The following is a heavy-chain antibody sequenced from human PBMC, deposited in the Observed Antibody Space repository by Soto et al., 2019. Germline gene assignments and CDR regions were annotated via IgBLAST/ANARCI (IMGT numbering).Heavy chain of an antibody. Sequence: QVQLVESGGGVVQPGRSLRLSCAASGFTFSSYAMHWVRQAPGKGLEWVAVISYDGSNKYYADSVKGRFTISRDNSKNTLHLQMNSLRAEDTAVYYCARVEQQLDYWGQGTLVTVSS. CDR1: GFTFSSYA. J-gene: IGHJ4*02. D-gene: IGHD6-13*01. CDR2: ISYDGSNK. CDR3: ARVEQQLDY. V-gene: IGHV3-30-3*01.